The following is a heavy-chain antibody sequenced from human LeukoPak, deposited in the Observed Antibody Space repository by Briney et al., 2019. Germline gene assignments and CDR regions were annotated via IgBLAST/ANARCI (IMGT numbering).Heavy chain of an antibody. V-gene: IGHV4-39*01. CDR1: GGSISSSSYY. CDR3: ARYYYDSSGGYFDY. Sequence: TSETLSLTCTVSGGSISSSSYYWGWIRQPPGKGLEWIGSIYYSGSTYYNPSLKSRVTISVDTSKNQFSLKLSSVTAADTAVYYCARYYYDSSGGYFDYWGQGTLVTVSS. D-gene: IGHD3-22*01. CDR2: IYYSGST. J-gene: IGHJ4*02.